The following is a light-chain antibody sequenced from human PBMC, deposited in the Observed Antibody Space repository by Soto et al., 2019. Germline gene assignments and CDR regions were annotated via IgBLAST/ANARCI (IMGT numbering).Light chain of an antibody. Sequence: QSLLTQPPSVSAAPGQKFTVSCSGSSSTIGDNYVSWYQQLPGKAPKLVLFDNDKRPSGIPDRFSGSKSGTSATLGITGLQTGDEADYYCAAWDSSLSTGLFGTGTMVTVL. J-gene: IGLJ1*01. V-gene: IGLV1-51*01. CDR3: AAWDSSLSTGL. CDR2: DND. CDR1: SSTIGDNY.